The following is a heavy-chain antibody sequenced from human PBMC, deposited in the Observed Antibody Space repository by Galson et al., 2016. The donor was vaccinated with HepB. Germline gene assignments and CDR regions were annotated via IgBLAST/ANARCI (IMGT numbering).Heavy chain of an antibody. D-gene: IGHD4-17*01. CDR1: GFTVSSRY. J-gene: IGHJ4*02. CDR3: ARGHDYGDYLAT. CDR2: IYSAGSA. V-gene: IGHV3-53*01. Sequence: SLRLSCAASGFTVSSRYMSWVRQAPGTGLEWVSAIYSAGSAYYADSVKGRFTISRDEFENTLYLQMNSLRADDTALYYCARGHDYGDYLATWGQGSLVIVSS.